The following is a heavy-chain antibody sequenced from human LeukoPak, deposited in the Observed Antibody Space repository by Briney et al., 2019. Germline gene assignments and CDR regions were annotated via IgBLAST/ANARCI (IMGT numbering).Heavy chain of an antibody. CDR2: INPNSGGT. J-gene: IGHJ4*02. Sequence: ASVKVSCKASGYTFTGYYMHWVRQAPGQGLEWMGWINPNSGGTNYAQKFQGRVTMTRDTSISTAYMELSRLRSDDTAVYYCARPATVVTQLGSWGQGTLVTVSS. CDR1: GYTFTGYY. D-gene: IGHD4-23*01. V-gene: IGHV1-2*02. CDR3: ARPATVVTQLGS.